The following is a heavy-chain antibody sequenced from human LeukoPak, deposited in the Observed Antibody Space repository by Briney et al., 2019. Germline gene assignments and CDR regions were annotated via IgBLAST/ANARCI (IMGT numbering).Heavy chain of an antibody. J-gene: IGHJ4*02. CDR3: AKSHGYGDYGADF. D-gene: IGHD4-17*01. V-gene: IGHV3-23*01. Sequence: PGGSLRLSCAASGFTFSNYALTWVRQAPGKGLEWVSTISGSGSTYYADSVKGRFTISRDNSKNTLFLQMNSLRAEDTAVYYCAKSHGYGDYGADFWGQGTLVTVSS. CDR1: GFTFSNYA. CDR2: ISGSGST.